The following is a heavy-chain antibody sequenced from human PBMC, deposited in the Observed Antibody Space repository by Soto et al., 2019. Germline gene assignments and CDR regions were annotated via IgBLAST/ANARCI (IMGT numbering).Heavy chain of an antibody. V-gene: IGHV3-73*01. CDR2: IRSEANSYAT. Sequence: GGSLRLSCAASGFTFSGSALHWVRQASGKGLEWVGRIRSEANSYATAYAVSVKGKFTISRDDSRNTAYLQMNSLKTEDTAVYYCARGVYDFWSGHPKGLDYWGQGTVVTVSS. CDR1: GFTFSGSA. CDR3: ARGVYDFWSGHPKGLDY. D-gene: IGHD3-3*01. J-gene: IGHJ4*02.